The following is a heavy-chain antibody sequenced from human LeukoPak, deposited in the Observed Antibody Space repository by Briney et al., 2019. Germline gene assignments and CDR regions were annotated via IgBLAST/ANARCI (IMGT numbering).Heavy chain of an antibody. D-gene: IGHD2-8*02. CDR3: ARLPTDLLAFDY. CDR1: GGSISSSSYY. Sequence: SETLSLTCTVSGGSISSSSYYWGWIRQPPGKGLEWIGSIYYSGSTYYNPSLKSRVTISVDTSKNQFSLKLNSVTAADTAVYFCARLPTDLLAFDYWGQGTLVTVSS. V-gene: IGHV4-39*01. J-gene: IGHJ4*02. CDR2: IYYSGST.